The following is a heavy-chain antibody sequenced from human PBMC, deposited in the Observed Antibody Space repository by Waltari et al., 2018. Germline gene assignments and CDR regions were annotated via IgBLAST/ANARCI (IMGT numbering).Heavy chain of an antibody. D-gene: IGHD5-18*01. CDR1: GGSFRGYY. Sequence: QVQLQQWGAGLLKPSETLSLTCAVYGGSFRGYYWSWIRQPPGKGLEWIGEINHSGSTNYNPSLKSRVTISVDTSKNQFSLKLSSVTAADTAVYYCARGGYSYGYRDDAFDIWGQGTMVTVSS. CDR3: ARGGYSYGYRDDAFDI. J-gene: IGHJ3*02. V-gene: IGHV4-34*01. CDR2: INHSGST.